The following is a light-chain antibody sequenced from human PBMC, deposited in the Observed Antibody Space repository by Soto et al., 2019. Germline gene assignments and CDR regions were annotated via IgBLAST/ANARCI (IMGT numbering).Light chain of an antibody. Sequence: DVVMTQSPLSLPVTLGQPASISCRSGQSLVYSAGNTYLNWFQQRPGESPSRLLFRVSNRDSGVPDRFSGSGSGAHFTLKISGVEAEAVGFSYCLSRRTFGGGTKVQIK. CDR1: QSLVYSAGNTY. CDR3: LSRRT. V-gene: IGKV2-30*01. J-gene: IGKJ4*01. CDR2: RVS.